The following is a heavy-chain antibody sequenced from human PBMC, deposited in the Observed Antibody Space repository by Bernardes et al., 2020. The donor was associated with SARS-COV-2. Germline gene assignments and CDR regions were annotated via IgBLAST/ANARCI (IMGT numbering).Heavy chain of an antibody. J-gene: IGHJ4*02. CDR1: GFTFSNAW. CDR2: IKSKTDGWTT. Sequence: GGSLSLSCAASGFTFSNAWMSWVRQAPGKGLEWVGRIKSKTDGWTTDYAAPVKGRFTISRDDSKDTLFLQMSSLKTEDTAVYYCITASRSPFWGQGTLVTVSS. V-gene: IGHV3-15*01. CDR3: ITASRSPF.